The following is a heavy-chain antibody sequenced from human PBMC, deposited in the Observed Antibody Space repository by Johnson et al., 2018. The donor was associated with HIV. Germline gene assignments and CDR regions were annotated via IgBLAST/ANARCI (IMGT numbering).Heavy chain of an antibody. J-gene: IGHJ3*02. D-gene: IGHD2-2*01. CDR2: ISYDGSNK. Sequence: QVQLVESGGGVVQPGRSLRLSCAASGFTFSSYAMHWVRQAPGKGLEWVAVISYDGSNKYYADSVKGRFTISRDNSENTVYLQMNSLRAGDTAVYYCARQVYCSSTSCSSAFDIWGQGTVVTVSS. CDR3: ARQVYCSSTSCSSAFDI. V-gene: IGHV3-30*14. CDR1: GFTFSSYA.